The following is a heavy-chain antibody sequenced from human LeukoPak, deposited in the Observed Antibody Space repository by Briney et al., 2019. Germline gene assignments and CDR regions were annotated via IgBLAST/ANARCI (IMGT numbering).Heavy chain of an antibody. D-gene: IGHD3-9*01. J-gene: IGHJ4*02. Sequence: GASLKISCKGSGYIFTSYWIGWGRQLPGKGLEWMGIIYPGDSDTRYSPSFQGQVTISADKSISTAYLQWSSLKASDTAMYYCARHRNFDWLLPIDYWGQGTLVTVSS. V-gene: IGHV5-51*01. CDR3: ARHRNFDWLLPIDY. CDR1: GYIFTSYW. CDR2: IYPGDSDT.